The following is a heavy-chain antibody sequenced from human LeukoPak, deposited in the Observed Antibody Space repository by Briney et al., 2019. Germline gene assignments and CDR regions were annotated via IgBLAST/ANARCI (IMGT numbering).Heavy chain of an antibody. CDR3: ARARVLGIVVVTPTGFDY. CDR2: INPNSGGT. V-gene: IGHV1-2*02. Sequence: GASVKVSCKASGYTFTGYYMHWVRQAPGQGLEWMGWINPNSGGTNYAQKLQGRVTMTTDTSTSTAYMELRSLRSDDTAVYYCARARVLGIVVVTPTGFDYWGQGTLVTVSS. D-gene: IGHD3-22*01. CDR1: GYTFTGYY. J-gene: IGHJ4*02.